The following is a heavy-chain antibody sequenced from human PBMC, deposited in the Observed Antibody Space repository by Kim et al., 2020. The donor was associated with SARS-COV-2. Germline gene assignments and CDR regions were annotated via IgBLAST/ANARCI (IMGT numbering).Heavy chain of an antibody. D-gene: IGHD6-13*01. CDR3: ARLTGSSWSLIDY. J-gene: IGHJ4*02. CDR1: GYNFASYW. V-gene: IGHV5-51*01. CDR2: IYPRDSDT. Sequence: ESLKISCKGSGYNFASYWIGWVRQMPGEGLEWMGIIYPRDSDTRYSPSFQGQVTISADKSMSTAYLLWSSLKASDTAMYYCARLTGSSWSLIDYWGQGTLVTVSS.